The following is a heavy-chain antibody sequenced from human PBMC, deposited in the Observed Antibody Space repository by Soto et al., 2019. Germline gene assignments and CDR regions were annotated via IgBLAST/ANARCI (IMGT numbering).Heavy chain of an antibody. Sequence: QVLLVQSGPEVKKPGSSVKISCKASGGTFSNHAFSWVRQAPGQGLEWMGTIIPIFGATNYAQNFQGRVTITADESTSTAYMDLSSLRFEDTAVYYCATYDTVVVGADSAFEIWGQGTMVTVSS. CDR1: GGTFSNHA. V-gene: IGHV1-69*18. J-gene: IGHJ3*02. CDR2: IIPIFGAT. D-gene: IGHD2-21*01. CDR3: ATYDTVVVGADSAFEI.